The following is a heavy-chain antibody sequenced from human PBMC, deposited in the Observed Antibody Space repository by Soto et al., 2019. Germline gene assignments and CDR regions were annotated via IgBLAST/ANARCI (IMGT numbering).Heavy chain of an antibody. CDR1: GFTFSSYA. CDR3: ARDRRVYYDSSGKDAFDI. D-gene: IGHD3-22*01. J-gene: IGHJ3*02. CDR2: ISYDGSNK. V-gene: IGHV3-30-3*01. Sequence: PXGSLRLACAASGFTFSSYAMHWVRQAPGKGLEWVAVISYDGSNKYYADSVKGRFTISRDNSKNTLYLQMNSLRAEDTAVYYCARDRRVYYDSSGKDAFDIWGQGTMVTV.